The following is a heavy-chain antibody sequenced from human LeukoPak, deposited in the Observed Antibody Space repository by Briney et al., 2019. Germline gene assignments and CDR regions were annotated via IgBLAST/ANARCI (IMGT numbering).Heavy chain of an antibody. V-gene: IGHV1-18*01. Sequence: ASVKVSCKASGYTFTSYGISWVRQAPGQGLEWMGWISAYNGNTNYAQKLQGRVTMTTDTSTSTAYMELRSLRSDDTAVYYCARYMAHDLVVVPAGGSPDYYFYGMDVWGQGTPVTVS. CDR1: GYTFTSYG. CDR3: ARYMAHDLVVVPAGGSPDYYFYGMDV. D-gene: IGHD2-2*01. J-gene: IGHJ6*02. CDR2: ISAYNGNT.